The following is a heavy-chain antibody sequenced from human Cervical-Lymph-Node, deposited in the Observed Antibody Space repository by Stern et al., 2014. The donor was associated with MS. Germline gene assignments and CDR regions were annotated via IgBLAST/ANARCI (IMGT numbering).Heavy chain of an antibody. D-gene: IGHD2-2*02. V-gene: IGHV3-33*01. Sequence: QLVQSGGGVVQPGGSQRLSCTASGFTFEDYAMEWVRQVPGKGLEWVAMIWYDGSQKYYGDSVRGRFSVSRDNSRNTLYLQMKSLSLEDTAVYYCARKIPDYYYYAMDVWGQGTTVTVSS. J-gene: IGHJ6*02. CDR1: GFTFEDYA. CDR3: ARKIPDYYYYAMDV. CDR2: IWYDGSQK.